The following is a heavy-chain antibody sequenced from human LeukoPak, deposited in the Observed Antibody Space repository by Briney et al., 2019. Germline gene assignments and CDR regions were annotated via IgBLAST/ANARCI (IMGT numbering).Heavy chain of an antibody. J-gene: IGHJ3*02. Sequence: GGSLRLSCAASRFTFSDYWIHWVRQAPGKGLVWVSRINSDASRPSYADSVKGRFTISRDNAKNTLYLQMNSLRVEDTALYYCARETREAGSGDHQTDSFDIWGQGTMVSVSS. CDR1: RFTFSDYW. D-gene: IGHD2-15*01. CDR3: ARETREAGSGDHQTDSFDI. CDR2: INSDASRP. V-gene: IGHV3-74*01.